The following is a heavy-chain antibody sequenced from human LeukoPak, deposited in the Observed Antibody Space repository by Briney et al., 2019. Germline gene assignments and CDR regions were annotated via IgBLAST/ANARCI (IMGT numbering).Heavy chain of an antibody. J-gene: IGHJ4*02. CDR3: ASMLGQWLVGY. CDR2: IYSDGRT. Sequence: PSETLSLTCTVSGGSVSNYFWSWIRQTPGKGLEWIAYIYSDGRTNYNPSLKSRVTISIDTSKNQFSLKMSSVTAADTAVYYCASMLGQWLVGYWGQGTLVTVSS. CDR1: GGSVSNYF. D-gene: IGHD6-19*01. V-gene: IGHV4-59*08.